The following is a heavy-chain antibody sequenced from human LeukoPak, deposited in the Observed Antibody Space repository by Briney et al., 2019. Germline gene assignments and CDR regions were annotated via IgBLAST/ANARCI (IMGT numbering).Heavy chain of an antibody. CDR2: ISGSGGST. Sequence: GGSLRLSCAASGFTFSSYAMSWVRQAPGKGLEWVSAISGSGGSTYYADSVKGRFTISRDNSKNTLYLQMNSLRAENTAVYYCATTLHSGYYDLYWGQGTLVTVSS. D-gene: IGHD3-22*01. V-gene: IGHV3-23*01. CDR3: ATTLHSGYYDLY. J-gene: IGHJ4*02. CDR1: GFTFSSYA.